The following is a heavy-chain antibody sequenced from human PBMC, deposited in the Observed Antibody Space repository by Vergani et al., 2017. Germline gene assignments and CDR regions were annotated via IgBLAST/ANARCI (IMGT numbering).Heavy chain of an antibody. J-gene: IGHJ6*02. V-gene: IGHV3-23*01. CDR2: ISGSGGST. Sequence: EVQLLESGGDLVQPGGSLRLSCAASGFTFNHYAMNWVRKAPGKGLEWVSGISGSGGSTYYAGSVKGRFTISRDSSKNTLYLQMNSLSAGYTALYYCAKANPRNSGYDYLYYYHAMDVWGQGTTVTVSS. CDR3: AKANPRNSGYDYLYYYHAMDV. CDR1: GFTFNHYA. D-gene: IGHD5-12*01.